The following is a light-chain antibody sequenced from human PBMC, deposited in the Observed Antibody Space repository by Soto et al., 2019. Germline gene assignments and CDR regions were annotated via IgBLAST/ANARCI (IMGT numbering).Light chain of an antibody. Sequence: EIVLTQSPGTLSLSPGERATLSCRASQSVSSSYLAWYQQKPGQAPRLFIYGASSRATGIPDRFSGSGSRTDFTLTISRLEPEDFAVYYCQQYGSSLRTFGQGTKVEIK. V-gene: IGKV3-20*01. CDR1: QSVSSSY. J-gene: IGKJ1*01. CDR3: QQYGSSLRT. CDR2: GAS.